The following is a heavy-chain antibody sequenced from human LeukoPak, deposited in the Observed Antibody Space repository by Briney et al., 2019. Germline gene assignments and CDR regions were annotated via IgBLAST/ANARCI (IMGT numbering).Heavy chain of an antibody. V-gene: IGHV1-2*02. CDR3: ARARGRDFWSGSNWFDP. D-gene: IGHD3-3*01. J-gene: IGHJ5*02. CDR1: GYTFTGYF. Sequence: ASVKVSCKASGYTFTGYFMHWVRQAPGQGLEWMGWFNPNSGGTNYAQKFQGRVTMTRDTSISTAYMELSRLRSDDTAVYYCARARGRDFWSGSNWFDPWGQGTLVTVSS. CDR2: FNPNSGGT.